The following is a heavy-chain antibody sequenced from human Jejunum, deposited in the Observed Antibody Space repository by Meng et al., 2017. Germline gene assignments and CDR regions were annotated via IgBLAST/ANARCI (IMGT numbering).Heavy chain of an antibody. D-gene: IGHD3-10*01. CDR2: IYPRDSNI. CDR3: ARRGGFGDLDF. CDR1: GYTFTDYW. J-gene: IGHJ6*02. V-gene: IGHV5-51*01. Sequence: GGSLRLSCQGSGYTFTDYWIAWVRQKPGKGLEWMAMIYPRDSNIKYSPSFQGQVTISADKSIATAYLQWSSLKAADAAMYYCARRGGFGDLDFWGQGTTVTVSS.